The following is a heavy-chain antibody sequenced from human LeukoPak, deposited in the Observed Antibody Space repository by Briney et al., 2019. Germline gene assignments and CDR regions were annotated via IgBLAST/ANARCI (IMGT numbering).Heavy chain of an antibody. J-gene: IGHJ6*03. CDR2: ISSGSNTI. CDR3: ARARAAAGPIYYMDV. CDR1: GFTFRSYS. D-gene: IGHD6-13*01. Sequence: GGSLRLSCVASGFTFRSYSMNWVRQAPGKGLEWVSFISSGSNTIYYADSVKGRFTISRDNAQDSLFLQMNSLRAEDTAVYYCARARAAAGPIYYMDVWGIGTTVTVSS. V-gene: IGHV3-48*04.